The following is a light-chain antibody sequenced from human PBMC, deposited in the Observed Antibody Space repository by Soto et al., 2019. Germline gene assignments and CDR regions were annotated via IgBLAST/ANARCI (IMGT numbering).Light chain of an antibody. J-gene: IGKJ1*01. Sequence: DIQMTQSPSSLSASVGDTVTITCRASQSISTYLTWYQQKPGKAPKLLIYAASTLQSGVPSRFSGSGSGTDFTLTISRLEPEDFAVYYCQQYGSSGTFGQGTKVDIK. V-gene: IGKV1-39*01. CDR2: AAS. CDR1: QSISTY. CDR3: QQYGSSGT.